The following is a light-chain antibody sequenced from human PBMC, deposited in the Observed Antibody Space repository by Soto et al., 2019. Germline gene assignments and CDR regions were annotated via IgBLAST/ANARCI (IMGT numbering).Light chain of an antibody. CDR3: QRGHNWPIT. Sequence: EIVMTQSPATLSLSPGERAALSCSASQSINSELAWSQQKPGQPPRLLIYGASTRATGVPARFTGRESGSEFTLTISGLQSEDFAVYYCQRGHNWPITFGQGTRLEI. CDR1: QSINSE. V-gene: IGKV3-15*01. J-gene: IGKJ2*01. CDR2: GAS.